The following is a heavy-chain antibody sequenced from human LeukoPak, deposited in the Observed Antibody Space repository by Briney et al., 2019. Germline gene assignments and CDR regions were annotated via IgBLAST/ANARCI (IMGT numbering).Heavy chain of an antibody. CDR3: ARNVTAVTPDY. CDR1: SGSINSSFYY. J-gene: IGHJ4*02. D-gene: IGHD4-23*01. V-gene: IGHV4-39*01. CDR2: IYYSGST. Sequence: SETLSLTCTVSSGSINSSFYYWGWIRQPPGKGLEWIGSIYYSGSTYYNPSLKSRVTFSIDTSKNQFSLKLSSVTAADTALYYCARNVTAVTPDYWGQGTLVTVSS.